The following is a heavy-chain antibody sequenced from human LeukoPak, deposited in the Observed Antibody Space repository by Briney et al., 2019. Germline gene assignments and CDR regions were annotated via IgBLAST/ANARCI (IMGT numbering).Heavy chain of an antibody. Sequence: SETLSLTSTVSGGSISSSSYYWGWIRQPPGKGLEWIGSIYYSGSTYYNPSLKSRVTISVDTSKNQFSLKLSSVTAADTAVYYCAREYSYDSSGYLFDYWGQGTLVTVSS. D-gene: IGHD3-22*01. CDR3: AREYSYDSSGYLFDY. CDR2: IYYSGST. J-gene: IGHJ4*02. V-gene: IGHV4-39*07. CDR1: GGSISSSSYY.